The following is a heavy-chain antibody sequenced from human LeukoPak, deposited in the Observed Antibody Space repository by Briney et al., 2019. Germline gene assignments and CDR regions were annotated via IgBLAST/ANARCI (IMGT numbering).Heavy chain of an antibody. CDR1: GFPFSSYW. D-gene: IGHD5-18*01. J-gene: IGHJ4*02. CDR2: IYSGGST. Sequence: PGGSLRLSCVASGFPFSSYWMTWVRQAPGKGLEWVSVIYSGGSTYYADSVKGRFTISRDNSKNTLYLQMNSLRAEDTAVYYCARVSIQLWFTFDYWGQGTLVTVSS. CDR3: ARVSIQLWFTFDY. V-gene: IGHV3-53*01.